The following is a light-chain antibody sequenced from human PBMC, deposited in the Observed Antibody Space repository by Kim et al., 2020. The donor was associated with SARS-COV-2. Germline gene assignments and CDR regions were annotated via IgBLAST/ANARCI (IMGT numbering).Light chain of an antibody. V-gene: IGKV1-5*03. CDR2: KTS. Sequence: SASVGDTVSITCRASQSIDKWLAWYQQKPGKAPKLLIYKTSSLQTGAPSRFSGSGSGTEFTLTISSLQPDDFATYYCQQYKSFCSFGQGTKVDIK. CDR3: QQYKSFCS. CDR1: QSIDKW. J-gene: IGKJ2*01.